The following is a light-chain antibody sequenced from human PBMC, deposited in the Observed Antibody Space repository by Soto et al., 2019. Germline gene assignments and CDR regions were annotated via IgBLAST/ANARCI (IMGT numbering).Light chain of an antibody. J-gene: IGLJ2*01. CDR1: TGAVTSGHY. CDR2: DTT. Sequence: QAVVTQEPSLTVSPGGTVTLTCGSSTGAVTSGHYPYWFQQKPGQAPRTLIYDTTNKHSWTPARFSGSLLGGKAALTLSGAQPEDEADYYCLLYYSGARLFGGGTQLTVL. V-gene: IGLV7-46*01. CDR3: LLYYSGARL.